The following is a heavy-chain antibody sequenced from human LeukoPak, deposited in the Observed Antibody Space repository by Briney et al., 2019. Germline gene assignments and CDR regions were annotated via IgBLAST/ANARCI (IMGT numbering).Heavy chain of an antibody. V-gene: IGHV4-59*01. CDR3: ARHNVDTARNWFDP. CDR2: IYYSGST. Sequence: SETLSLTCTVSGGSISSYYWSWIRQPPGKGLEWIGYIYYSGSTNYNPSLKSRVTISVDTSKNQFSLKLSSVTAADTAVYYCARHNVDTARNWFDPWGQGTLVTVSS. CDR1: GGSISSYY. J-gene: IGHJ5*02. D-gene: IGHD5-18*01.